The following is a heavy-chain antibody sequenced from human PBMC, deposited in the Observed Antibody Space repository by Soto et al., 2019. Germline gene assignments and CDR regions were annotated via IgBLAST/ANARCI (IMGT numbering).Heavy chain of an antibody. J-gene: IGHJ4*02. D-gene: IGHD6-19*01. CDR2: IYHSGST. CDR1: GGSIRSGGYS. V-gene: IGHV4-30-2*01. CDR3: ARAGGLGAVAADY. Sequence: QLQLQESGSGLVKPSQTLSLTCAVSGGSIRSGGYSWSWIRQPPGKGLEWIGYIYHSGSTYYNPSLKSRVHRSVDRSKNQFSLKLSSVTPADTAVYYCARAGGLGAVAADYWGQGTLVTVSS.